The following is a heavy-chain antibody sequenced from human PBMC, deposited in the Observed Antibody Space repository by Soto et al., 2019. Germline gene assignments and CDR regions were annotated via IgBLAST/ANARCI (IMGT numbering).Heavy chain of an antibody. J-gene: IGHJ4*02. V-gene: IGHV1-18*01. D-gene: IGHD3-10*01. Sequence: QVQLVQSGAEVKKPGASVKVSCKASGYTFTSYGISWVRQAPGQGLEWMGWISAYNGNTNYAQKLQGRVTMTTDTSTSTAYMELRRLRSGDTAVYYCARDITMVRGVIIDEDYWGQGTLVTVSS. CDR3: ARDITMVRGVIIDEDY. CDR1: GYTFTSYG. CDR2: ISAYNGNT.